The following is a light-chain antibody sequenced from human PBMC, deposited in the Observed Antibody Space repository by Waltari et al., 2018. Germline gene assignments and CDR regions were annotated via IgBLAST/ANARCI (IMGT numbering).Light chain of an antibody. J-gene: IGKJ1*01. CDR2: AAS. CDR3: RQSYSTLVT. V-gene: IGKV1-39*01. Sequence: DIQMTQSPSSLSASVGDRVTITCRASQSISSYLNWYQQKPGKAPKLLIYAASSLPSGVPSRFSGSRSGTDFTLTISSLQPEEFATYYCRQSYSTLVTFGQGTKVEIK. CDR1: QSISSY.